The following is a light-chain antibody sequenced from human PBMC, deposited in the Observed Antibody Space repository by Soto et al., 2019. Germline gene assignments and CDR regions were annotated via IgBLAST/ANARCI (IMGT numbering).Light chain of an antibody. Sequence: DIQLTQSPSFLSASVGGRVTITCRASQGISSYLAWYQQKPGKAPKLLISTASTLQSGVPSRFSGSGSGTEFTLTISSLQPEDFATYYCQQLNNYPRTFGQGTKVEIK. J-gene: IGKJ1*01. CDR2: TAS. CDR1: QGISSY. V-gene: IGKV1-9*01. CDR3: QQLNNYPRT.